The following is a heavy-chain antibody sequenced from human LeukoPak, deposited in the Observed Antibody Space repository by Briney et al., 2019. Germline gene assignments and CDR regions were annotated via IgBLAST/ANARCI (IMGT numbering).Heavy chain of an antibody. CDR2: IYHSGST. Sequence: SQTLSLTCTVSGGSISSGGYYWSWIRQHPGKGLEWIGYIYHSGSTYYNPSLKSRVTISVDRSKNQLSLKLSSVTAADTAVYYCARGCYDSSGYYYLLYWFDPWGQGTLVTVSS. CDR3: ARGCYDSSGYYYLLYWFDP. J-gene: IGHJ5*02. CDR1: GGSISSGGYY. D-gene: IGHD3-22*01. V-gene: IGHV4-30-2*01.